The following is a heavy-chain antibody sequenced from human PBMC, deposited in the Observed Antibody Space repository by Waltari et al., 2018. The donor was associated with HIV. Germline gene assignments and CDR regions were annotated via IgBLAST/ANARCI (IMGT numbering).Heavy chain of an antibody. CDR3: ARTTHGIDF. J-gene: IGHJ4*02. CDR1: GFTFSSYN. D-gene: IGHD1-1*01. CDR2: ITSSGYTI. V-gene: IGHV3-48*04. Sequence: EVQLVESGGGLVQPGGSLRLSCVASGFTFSSYNMNWVRQAPGKGLDWLSYITSSGYTIYYADSVEGRFTVSRDNAKNSLYLQMNSLRAEDTAVYYCARTTHGIDFWGQGTLVTVSS.